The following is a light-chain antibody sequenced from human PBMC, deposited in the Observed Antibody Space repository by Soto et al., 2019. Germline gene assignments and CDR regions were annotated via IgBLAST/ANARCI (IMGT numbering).Light chain of an antibody. V-gene: IGKV3-20*01. CDR1: QSLNNRY. J-gene: IGKJ2*01. Sequence: EFVLTQSPGTLSLSPGERATLSCRASQSLNNRYLAWYQQKPGQAPRLLIYDASSRATGIPDRFSGSGSGTDFTLTITRLEPEDFAVYSCQHYGSSPYTFGQGTKLEIK. CDR2: DAS. CDR3: QHYGSSPYT.